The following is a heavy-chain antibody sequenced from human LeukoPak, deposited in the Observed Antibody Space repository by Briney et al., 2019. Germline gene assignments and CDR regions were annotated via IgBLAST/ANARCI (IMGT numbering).Heavy chain of an antibody. V-gene: IGHV4-4*07. CDR3: ARGQGLAAAGSIWFDP. CDR2: IYTTGST. D-gene: IGHD6-13*01. Sequence: PSETLSLTCTVSGGSISSHYWSWVRQPAGRGLEWIGRIYTTGSTNYNPSLKSRLTISLDKSKNQFSLDLTSVTAADTAVYFCARGQGLAAAGSIWFDPWGQGILVTVSS. J-gene: IGHJ5*02. CDR1: GGSISSHY.